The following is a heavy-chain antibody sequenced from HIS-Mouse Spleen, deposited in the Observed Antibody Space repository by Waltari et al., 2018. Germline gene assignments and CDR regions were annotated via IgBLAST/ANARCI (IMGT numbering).Heavy chain of an antibody. CDR3: ARTAGCYYYYGMDV. J-gene: IGHJ6*02. D-gene: IGHD2-15*01. CDR2: IGTAGDT. V-gene: IGHV3-13*01. Sequence: SAIGTAGDTYYPGSVKGRFTISRENAKNSLYLQMNSLRAGDTAVYYCARTAGCYYYYGMDVWGQGTTVTVSS.